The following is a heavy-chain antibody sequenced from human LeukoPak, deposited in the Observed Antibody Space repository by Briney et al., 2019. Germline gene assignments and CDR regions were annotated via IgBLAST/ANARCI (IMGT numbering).Heavy chain of an antibody. J-gene: IGHJ4*02. D-gene: IGHD1-26*01. CDR3: ARAQTEGTYYLWYFDY. CDR2: IIPILGIA. V-gene: IGHV1-69*02. Sequence: SVTVSCTTFGDTFNIYTISWVRQAPGQGLEWMGRIIPILGIATYARKFQGRFTITADKSTSTAYMELSSLRSEDTAVYYCARAQTEGTYYLWYFDYWGQGTLVTVSS. CDR1: GDTFNIYT.